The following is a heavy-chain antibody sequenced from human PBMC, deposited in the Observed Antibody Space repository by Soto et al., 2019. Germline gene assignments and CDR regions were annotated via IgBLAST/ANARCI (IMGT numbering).Heavy chain of an antibody. J-gene: IGHJ4*02. V-gene: IGHV4-30-2*01. CDR1: GGSMSGSFYS. D-gene: IGHD6-13*01. Sequence: QLQLQESGSGLVKPSQTLSLTCAVSGGSMSGSFYSWRWIRQPPGKGLEWIGYIYDRGNTYYNPALKSQFSISVDRSKNQFSLKLSSVTAADTAVYYCARGQGAAAGHSNFDYWGQGALVTVSS. CDR3: ARGQGAAAGHSNFDY. CDR2: IYDRGNT.